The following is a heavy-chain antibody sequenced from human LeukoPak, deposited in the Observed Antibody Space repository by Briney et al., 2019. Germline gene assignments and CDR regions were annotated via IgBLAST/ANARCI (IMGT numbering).Heavy chain of an antibody. CDR3: ASLNYDSSGYYFDY. V-gene: IGHV4-34*01. CDR1: GGSFSGYY. J-gene: IGHJ4*02. Sequence: SETLSLTCAVYGGSFSGYYWSWIRQPPGKGLEWIGEINHSGSTNYNPSLKSRVTISVDTSKNQFSLKLSSVTAADTAVYYCASLNYDSSGYYFDYWGQGTLVTVSS. CDR2: INHSGST. D-gene: IGHD3-22*01.